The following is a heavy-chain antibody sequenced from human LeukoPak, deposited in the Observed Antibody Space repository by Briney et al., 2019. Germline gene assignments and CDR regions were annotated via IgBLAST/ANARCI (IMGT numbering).Heavy chain of an antibody. Sequence: SETLSLTCSVSGGTVSGGSINYYWSWIRQPPGKGLEWIGYIYYLGTTSYNPSLKSRVTISVDTSKNQFSLKLDSVTTADTAVYYCARESGSTYYFDHWGQGTVVIVSS. CDR3: ARESGSTYYFDH. D-gene: IGHD1-26*01. V-gene: IGHV4-61*01. CDR2: IYYLGTT. J-gene: IGHJ4*02. CDR1: GGTVSGGSINYY.